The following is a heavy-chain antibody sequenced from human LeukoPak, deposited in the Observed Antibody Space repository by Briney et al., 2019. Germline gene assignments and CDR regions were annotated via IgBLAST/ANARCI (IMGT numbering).Heavy chain of an antibody. D-gene: IGHD2-15*01. V-gene: IGHV3-30*07. Sequence: GGSLRLSCAASGFTFSSYAMHWVRQAPGKGLEWVAATSYDGRKEYYTDSVKGRFTISRDNSKNTLYLQMNSLRAEDTAVYYCAKGSGDIVVVVAAYYFDYWGQGTLVTVSS. J-gene: IGHJ4*02. CDR1: GFTFSSYA. CDR2: TSYDGRKE. CDR3: AKGSGDIVVVVAAYYFDY.